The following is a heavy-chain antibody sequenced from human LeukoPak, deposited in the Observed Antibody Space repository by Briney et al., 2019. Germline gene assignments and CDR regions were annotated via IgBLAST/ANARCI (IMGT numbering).Heavy chain of an antibody. CDR3: ARGTNDYTFDY. V-gene: IGHV4-38-2*01. CDR2: IYHSEST. CDR1: GYSISNGYY. J-gene: IGHJ4*02. D-gene: IGHD4-11*01. Sequence: SETLSLTCAVSGYSISNGYYWGWIRQPPGKGLEWIGSIYHSESTSYYPSLKSRVSISVDTSKNHFSLKVSSATAADAAVYFCARGTNDYTFDYWGQGTLVTVSS.